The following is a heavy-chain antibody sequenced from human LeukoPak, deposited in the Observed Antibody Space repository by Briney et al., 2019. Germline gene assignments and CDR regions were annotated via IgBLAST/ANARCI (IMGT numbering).Heavy chain of an antibody. CDR3: ARVMGGDPNAFDY. CDR1: GGSISSYY. D-gene: IGHD2-21*02. V-gene: IGHV4-59*01. J-gene: IGHJ4*02. Sequence: SETLSLTCTVSGGSISSYYWSWIRQPPGKGLEWIGYIYYSGSTNYNPSLKSRVTVSVDTSKNQFSLKLSSVTAADTAVYYCARVMGGDPNAFDYWGQGTLVTVSS. CDR2: IYYSGST.